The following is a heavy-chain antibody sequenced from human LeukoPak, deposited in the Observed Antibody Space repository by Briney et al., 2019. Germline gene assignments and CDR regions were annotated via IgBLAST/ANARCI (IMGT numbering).Heavy chain of an antibody. V-gene: IGHV1-18*01. CDR3: ARDPIAVAGLDAFDI. Sequence: GASVKVSCRASGYTFTSYGISWVRQAPGQGLEWMGWISAYNGNTNYAQKLQGRVTMTTDTSTSTAYMELRSLRSGDTAVYYCARDPIAVAGLDAFDIWGQGTMVTVSS. CDR1: GYTFTSYG. J-gene: IGHJ3*02. CDR2: ISAYNGNT. D-gene: IGHD6-19*01.